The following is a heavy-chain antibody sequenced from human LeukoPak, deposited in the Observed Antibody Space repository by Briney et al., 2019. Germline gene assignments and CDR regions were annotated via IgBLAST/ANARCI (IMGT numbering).Heavy chain of an antibody. CDR1: GFTFSNYW. V-gene: IGHV3-7*03. D-gene: IGHD3-10*01. CDR3: ARRLWFGELYDY. J-gene: IGHJ4*02. CDR2: IKQDGSEK. Sequence: GGSLRLSCAASGFTFSNYWMSWVRQAPGKGLEWVANIKQDGSEKYYVDSVKGRFTISRDNAKNSLCLQMNSLRAEDTAVYYCARRLWFGELYDYWGQRTLVAVSS.